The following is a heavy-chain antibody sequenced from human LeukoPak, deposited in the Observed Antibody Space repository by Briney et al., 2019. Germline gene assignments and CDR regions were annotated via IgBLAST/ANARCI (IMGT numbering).Heavy chain of an antibody. J-gene: IGHJ4*02. Sequence: PGGSLRLSCAASGFTFSSDEMTWVRQAPGKGLESVSFISSSADTILYADSVKGRFTISRDNGKNALYLQMNSLRAEDTAVYYCTEERGSYWGQGTLVTVSS. CDR3: TEERGSY. CDR1: GFTFSSDE. CDR2: ISSSADTI. V-gene: IGHV3-48*03.